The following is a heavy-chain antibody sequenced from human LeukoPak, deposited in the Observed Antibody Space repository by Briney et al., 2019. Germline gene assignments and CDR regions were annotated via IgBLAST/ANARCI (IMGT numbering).Heavy chain of an antibody. V-gene: IGHV3-23*01. CDR3: ANSHKGAPGVH. D-gene: IGHD1-1*01. CDR1: GIIFINYN. Sequence: GGPLRLSCAASGIIFINYNMSWVRQAPGKGLECVAIINGDGGSTYYADSVKGRFTISRDNSQKTIYLQMTSLRAEDTAVYYCANSHKGAPGVHWGQGTLVSVSS. CDR2: INGDGGST. J-gene: IGHJ4*02.